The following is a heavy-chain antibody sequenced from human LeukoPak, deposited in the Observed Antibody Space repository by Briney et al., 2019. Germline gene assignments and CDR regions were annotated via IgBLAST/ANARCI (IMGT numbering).Heavy chain of an antibody. V-gene: IGHV1-2*02. J-gene: IGHJ4*02. Sequence: VASVKVSCKASGYTFTGYYMHWVRHSPEQGLEWMGWINPNSGGTNYAQKFQGRVTMTRDTSISTAYMELNRLRSDDTAVYYCARLSVSSWYPYLDYWGQGSLVTVSS. D-gene: IGHD6-13*01. CDR3: ARLSVSSWYPYLDY. CDR1: GYTFTGYY. CDR2: INPNSGGT.